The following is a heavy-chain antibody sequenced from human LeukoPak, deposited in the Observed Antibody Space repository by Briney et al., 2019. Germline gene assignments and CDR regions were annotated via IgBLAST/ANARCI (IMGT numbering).Heavy chain of an antibody. D-gene: IGHD4-17*01. J-gene: IGHJ4*02. CDR1: GFSFSTYY. Sequence: GGSLRLSCAASGFSFSTYYMSWVRQAPGKGLEWVANIKEDGSEKYYVDSVKGRFTISRDNAKNSLYLQMNSLRNEDAALYYCARSFNGDLDYWGQGTLVTVSS. CDR3: ARSFNGDLDY. V-gene: IGHV3-7*01. CDR2: IKEDGSEK.